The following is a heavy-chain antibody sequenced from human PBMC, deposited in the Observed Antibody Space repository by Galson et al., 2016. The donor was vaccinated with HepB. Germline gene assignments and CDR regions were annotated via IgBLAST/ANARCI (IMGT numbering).Heavy chain of an antibody. J-gene: IGHJ4*02. CDR1: GFTVSNNY. V-gene: IGHV3-66*01. D-gene: IGHD5-24*01. CDR3: ARVTGWLQPDY. CDR2: IYSTGTT. Sequence: SLRLSCAASGFTVSNNYMIWFRQAPGKVLEWVSLIYSTGTTSYADSVKGRFTISRDSSKNSLHLQMDSLRAEDTGLYYCARVTGWLQPDYWGQGT.